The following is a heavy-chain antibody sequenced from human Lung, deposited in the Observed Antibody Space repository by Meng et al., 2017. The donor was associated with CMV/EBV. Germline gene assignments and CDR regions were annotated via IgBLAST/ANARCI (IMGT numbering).Heavy chain of an antibody. Sequence: SXXVSXKASGYTFTSYGISWVRQAPGQGLEWMGWISAYNGNTNYAQNLQGRVTMTTDTSTSTAYMELRSLRSDDTAVYYCARDIPDYYDTSGYYDSPDYWGHGTLVTVSS. D-gene: IGHD3-22*01. CDR2: ISAYNGNT. V-gene: IGHV1-18*01. CDR3: ARDIPDYYDTSGYYDSPDY. J-gene: IGHJ4*01. CDR1: GYTFTSYG.